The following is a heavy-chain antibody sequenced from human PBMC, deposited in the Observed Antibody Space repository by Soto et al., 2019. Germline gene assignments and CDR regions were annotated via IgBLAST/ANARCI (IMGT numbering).Heavy chain of an antibody. Sequence: SETLSLTCIVSGGSINGYNWSWIRQPAGKGLEWIGRTGSINYNPSLKSRVTMSVDTSKNQFSLKLDSVTAADTAVYYCARDSHNDTGRSFDYWGPGTLVTVSS. CDR2: TGSI. V-gene: IGHV4-4*07. J-gene: IGHJ4*02. CDR1: GGSINGYN. D-gene: IGHD1-1*01. CDR3: ARDSHNDTGRSFDY.